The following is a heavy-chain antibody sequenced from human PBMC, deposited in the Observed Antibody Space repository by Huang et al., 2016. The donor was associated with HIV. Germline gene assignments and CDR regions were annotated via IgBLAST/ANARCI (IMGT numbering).Heavy chain of an antibody. CDR1: GFTFSNYW. J-gene: IGHJ5*02. CDR2: IKQCVSET. CDR3: ASQPGP. V-gene: IGHV3-7*01. Sequence: EVQLVESGGGLVQPGGSLRLSCAASGFTFSNYWMSWVRQAPGKGLGWVANIKQCVSETYYVDSVKGRFTISRDNAKNSLYLQMNSLRAEDTAVYYCASQPGPWGQGTLVTVSS.